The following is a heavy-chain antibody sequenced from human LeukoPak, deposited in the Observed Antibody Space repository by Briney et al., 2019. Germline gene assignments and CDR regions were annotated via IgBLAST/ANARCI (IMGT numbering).Heavy chain of an antibody. Sequence: GGSLRLSCAASGFTFSTYSMSWVRQAPGKGLESVAYIKQDASEKDYVDSVKGRFTISRDNSKNTLYLQMNSLRVEDTAVYYCAKSSGGYYLPYYFDYWGQGTLVTVSS. CDR2: IKQDASEK. CDR1: GFTFSTYS. J-gene: IGHJ4*02. CDR3: AKSSGGYYLPYYFDY. D-gene: IGHD3-10*01. V-gene: IGHV3-7*03.